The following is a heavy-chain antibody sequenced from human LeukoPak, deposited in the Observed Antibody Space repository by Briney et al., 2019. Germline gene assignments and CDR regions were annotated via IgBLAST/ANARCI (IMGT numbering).Heavy chain of an antibody. J-gene: IGHJ5*02. CDR1: GGSFSGYY. CDR3: ARGLGGYRINWFDP. V-gene: IGHV4-34*01. D-gene: IGHD5-18*01. Sequence: SETLSLTCAVYGGSFSGYYWSWIRQPPGKGREWIGEINHSGSTNYNPSLKSRVTISVDTSKNQFSLKLSSVTAADTAVYYCARGLGGYRINWFDPWGQGTLVTVSS. CDR2: INHSGST.